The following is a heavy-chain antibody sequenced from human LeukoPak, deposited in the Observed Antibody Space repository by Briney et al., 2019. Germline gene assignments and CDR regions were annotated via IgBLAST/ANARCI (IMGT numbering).Heavy chain of an antibody. D-gene: IGHD4-11*01. V-gene: IGHV4-30-4*01. CDR3: ARCPTTVTLDAFDI. CDR2: IYYSGST. Sequence: SETLSLTCTVSGGSISSGDYYWSWIRQPPGKGLEWIGYIYYSGSTYYNPSLKSRVTISVDTSKNQFSLKLSSVTAADTAVYYCARCPTTVTLDAFDIWGQGTMVTVSS. CDR1: GGSISSGDYY. J-gene: IGHJ3*02.